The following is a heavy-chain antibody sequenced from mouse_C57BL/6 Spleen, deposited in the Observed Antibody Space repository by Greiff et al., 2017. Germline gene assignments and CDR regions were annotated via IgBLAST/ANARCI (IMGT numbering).Heavy chain of an antibody. J-gene: IGHJ3*01. V-gene: IGHV1-64*01. CDR1: GYTFTSYW. CDR2: IHPNSGST. CDR3: ARHYSNLAWFAY. D-gene: IGHD2-5*01. Sequence: VQLQQPGAELVKPGASVKLSCKASGYTFTSYWMHWVKQRPGQGLEWIGIIHPNSGSTNYTEKFKGKATLTVDKSSSTAFMQLSSLTSEDSAVYYCARHYSNLAWFAYWGQGTLVTVSA.